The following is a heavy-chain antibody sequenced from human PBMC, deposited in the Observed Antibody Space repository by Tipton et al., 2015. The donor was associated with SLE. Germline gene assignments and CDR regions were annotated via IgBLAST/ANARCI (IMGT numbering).Heavy chain of an antibody. J-gene: IGHJ4*02. CDR1: GGSISGYY. CDR3: ARVGYSSSWYSDAFDY. V-gene: IGHV4-59*01. D-gene: IGHD6-13*01. Sequence: TLSLTCTVSGGSISGYYWSWIRQPPGKGLEWIAYIHSSGSTNYNPSLKSRVTISADTSKNQFSLKVSSVTAADSAVYYCARVGYSSSWYSDAFDYWGQGTLVTVSS. CDR2: IHSSGST.